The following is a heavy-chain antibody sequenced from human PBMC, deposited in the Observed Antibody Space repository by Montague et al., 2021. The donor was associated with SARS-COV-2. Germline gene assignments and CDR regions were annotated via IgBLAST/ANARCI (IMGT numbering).Heavy chain of an antibody. V-gene: IGHV6-1*01. CDR2: TYYRSKWYN. CDR1: RDSVSSNSAT. J-gene: IGHJ6*02. Sequence: CGISRDSVSSNSATWNWVRQSPSRGLEWLGRTYYRSKWYNDYAVSVRGRVTINPDTSKNQFSLQLNSVTPEDTAICYCTSGREGNYNVMDVWGQGTTVTVSS. D-gene: IGHD1-1*01. CDR3: TSGREGNYNVMDV.